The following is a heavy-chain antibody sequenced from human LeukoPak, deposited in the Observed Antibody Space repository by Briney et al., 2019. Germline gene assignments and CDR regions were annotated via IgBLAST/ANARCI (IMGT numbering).Heavy chain of an antibody. V-gene: IGHV4-59*01. CDR1: GGSISSYY. Sequence: PSETLSLTCTVSGGSISSYYWSWIRQPPGKGLEWIGYIYYSGSTNYTHSLKSRVTISVDTSKNPFSLTLRSLTAADTAVYYCARGVLSAAAHPTQYYFDSWGQGTLVTVSS. CDR2: IYYSGST. D-gene: IGHD3-10*01. J-gene: IGHJ4*02. CDR3: ARGVLSAAAHPTQYYFDS.